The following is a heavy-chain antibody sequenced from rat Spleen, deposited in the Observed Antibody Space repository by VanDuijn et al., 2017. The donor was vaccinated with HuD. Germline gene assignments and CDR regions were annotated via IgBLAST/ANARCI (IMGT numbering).Heavy chain of an antibody. CDR3: TRDLYYYSSYTPDWFAY. CDR1: GFSLTSYN. D-gene: IGHD1-2*01. Sequence: QVQLKESGPGLVQPSQTLSLTCTVSGFSLTSYNVTWVRQPPGKGLEWMGRMRYNGDTSYNSALKSRLSISRDTSKNQVFLKMNSLQTDDTGTYYCTRDLYYYSSYTPDWFAYWGQGVMVTVSS. V-gene: IGHV2-63*01. J-gene: IGHJ2*01. CDR2: MRYNGDT.